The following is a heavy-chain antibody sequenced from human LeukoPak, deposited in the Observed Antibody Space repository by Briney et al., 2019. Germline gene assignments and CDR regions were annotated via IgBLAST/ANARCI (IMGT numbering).Heavy chain of an antibody. CDR3: ARDGGSGILD. CDR2: ISSNGSPI. V-gene: IGHV3-48*03. Sequence: GGSLRLSCAASGFTFSSYEMNWVRQAPGKGLEWVSYISSNGSPIFYADSVKGRFTVSRDNAKNSLSLLMNSLRAEDTAVYYCARDGGSGILDWGQGTLVTVSS. CDR1: GFTFSSYE. J-gene: IGHJ4*02. D-gene: IGHD3-10*01.